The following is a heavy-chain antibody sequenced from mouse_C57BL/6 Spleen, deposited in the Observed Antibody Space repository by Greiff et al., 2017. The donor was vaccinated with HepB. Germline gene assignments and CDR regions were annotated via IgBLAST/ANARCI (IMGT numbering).Heavy chain of an antibody. J-gene: IGHJ1*03. D-gene: IGHD1-1*01. V-gene: IGHV5-12*01. CDR1: GFTFSDYY. Sequence: EVKLVESGGGLVQPGGSLKLSCAASGFTFSDYYMYWVRQTPEKRLEWVAYISNGGGSTYYPDTVKGRFTISRDNAKNTLYLQMSRLKSEDTAMYYCARHPYGSSPYWYFDVWGTGTTVTVSS. CDR3: ARHPYGSSPYWYFDV. CDR2: ISNGGGST.